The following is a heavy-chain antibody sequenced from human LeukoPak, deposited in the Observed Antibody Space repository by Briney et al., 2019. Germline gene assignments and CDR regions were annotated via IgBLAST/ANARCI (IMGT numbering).Heavy chain of an antibody. Sequence: PGGSLRLSCAASGFTFSSYSMNWVRQAPGKGLEWVSSISSSSSYIYYADSVKGRFTISRDNAKNSLYLQMNSLRAEDTAVYYCARDSPKRGSSSKGAFDIWGQGTMVTVSS. CDR3: ARDSPKRGSSSKGAFDI. V-gene: IGHV3-21*01. CDR2: ISSSSSYI. D-gene: IGHD6-13*01. CDR1: GFTFSSYS. J-gene: IGHJ3*02.